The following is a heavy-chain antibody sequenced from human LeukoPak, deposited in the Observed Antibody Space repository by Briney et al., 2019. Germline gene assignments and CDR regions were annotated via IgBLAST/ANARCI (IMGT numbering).Heavy chain of an antibody. CDR2: INPYNGET. Sequence: ASVKVSCKASGYSFTSFAISWVRQAPGQGLEWMGWINPYNGETNYAQKLQGRVTMTTDTSTSTAYMELRSLRSDDTAVYYCAKGLWFGELSDYWGQGTLVTVSS. CDR3: AKGLWFGELSDY. J-gene: IGHJ4*02. V-gene: IGHV1-18*01. D-gene: IGHD3-10*01. CDR1: GYSFTSFA.